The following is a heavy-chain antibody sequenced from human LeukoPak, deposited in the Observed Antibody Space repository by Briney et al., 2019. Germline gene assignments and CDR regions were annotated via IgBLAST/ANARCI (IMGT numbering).Heavy chain of an antibody. CDR2: ISSSSSTI. J-gene: IGHJ3*02. Sequence: GGSLRLSCAASGFTFSSYSMNWVRQAPGKGLEWVSYISSSSSTIYYADSVKGRFTISRDNAKNSLYLQMNSLRAEDTAVYYCARAYCGGDCYWVTDAFDIWGQETMVTVSS. CDR3: ARAYCGGDCYWVTDAFDI. CDR1: GFTFSSYS. V-gene: IGHV3-48*04. D-gene: IGHD2-21*02.